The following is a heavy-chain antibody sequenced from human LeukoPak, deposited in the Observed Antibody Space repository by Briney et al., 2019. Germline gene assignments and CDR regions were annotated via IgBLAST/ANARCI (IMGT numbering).Heavy chain of an antibody. CDR2: IYHSGST. V-gene: IGHV4-38-2*02. CDR3: ARANSWHDTPEDWFDP. D-gene: IGHD1-14*01. Sequence: SETLSLTCTDSGYSISSGYYWGWIRQPPGKGLEWIGSIYHSGSTYYNPSLKSRVTISVDTSKNQFSLKLSSVTAADTAVYYCARANSWHDTPEDWFDPWGQGTLVTVSS. CDR1: GYSISSGYY. J-gene: IGHJ5*02.